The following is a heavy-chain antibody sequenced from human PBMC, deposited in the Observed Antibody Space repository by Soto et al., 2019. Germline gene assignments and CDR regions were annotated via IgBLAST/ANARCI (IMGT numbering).Heavy chain of an antibody. CDR2: ISYDGSNE. V-gene: IGHV3-30*18. CDR1: GFTFSTYA. CDR3: AKDKTYCGGGPCFPKVAFDV. J-gene: IGHJ3*01. D-gene: IGHD2-15*01. Sequence: GGSLRLSCVASGFTFSTYAMHWVRQAPGKGLEWVALISYDGSNEYYADSVKGRFTISRDNSENTLSVQMNSLSAEDTAVYYCAKDKTYCGGGPCFPKVAFDVWGQGTMVTVSS.